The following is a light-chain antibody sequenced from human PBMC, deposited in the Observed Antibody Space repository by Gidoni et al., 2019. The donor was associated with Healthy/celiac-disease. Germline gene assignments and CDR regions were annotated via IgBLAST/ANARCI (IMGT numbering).Light chain of an antibody. V-gene: IGKV1-39*01. CDR2: AAS. CDR1: QSIRSY. J-gene: IGKJ3*01. CDR3: QQSYSTPPFT. Sequence: DIQMTQSPSSLSASVGDRVTITCRASQSIRSYLNWYPQKPGQAPKLLIYAASSLQSGVPSRFSGSGYGTDFTLTSSSLQPEDFATYYCQQSYSTPPFTFXPXTKVDIK.